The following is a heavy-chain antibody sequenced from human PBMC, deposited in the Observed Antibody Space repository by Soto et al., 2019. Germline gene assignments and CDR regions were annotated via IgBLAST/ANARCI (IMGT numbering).Heavy chain of an antibody. D-gene: IGHD5-12*01. J-gene: IGHJ6*02. V-gene: IGHV4-34*01. Sequence: SETLSLTCAVYGGSFSGYYWSWIRQPPGKGLEWIGEINHSGSTNYNPSLKSRVTISVDTSKNQFSLKLSSVTAADTAVYYCAGLWVTIGFSGHYYYYDMDVWGQGTTVTVSS. CDR3: AGLWVTIGFSGHYYYYDMDV. CDR2: INHSGST. CDR1: GGSFSGYY.